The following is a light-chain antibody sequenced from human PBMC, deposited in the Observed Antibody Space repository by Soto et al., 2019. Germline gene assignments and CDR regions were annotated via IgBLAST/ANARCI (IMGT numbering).Light chain of an antibody. CDR1: SSDVGAYNY. J-gene: IGLJ1*01. CDR2: DVR. CDR3: SSFTSRHTYV. V-gene: IGLV2-14*01. Sequence: QSVLAQPASVSGSPGQSITISCTGTSSDVGAYNYVSWYQQNPGKAPKLLIYDVRYRPSGVSNRFSCPKSGNTAYLIISGLQAEDEADYYCSSFTSRHTYVFGSGTKLTVL.